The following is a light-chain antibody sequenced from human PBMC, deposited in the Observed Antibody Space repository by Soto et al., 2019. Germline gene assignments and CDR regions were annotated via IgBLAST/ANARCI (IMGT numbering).Light chain of an antibody. V-gene: IGKV3-11*01. CDR3: QQRSNWPS. CDR2: DAS. CDR1: QSVSSN. J-gene: IGKJ5*01. Sequence: EIVMTQSPVTLSVSPGERVTLSCRASQSVSSNLAWYQQKPGQAPRLLIYDASNRATGIPARFSGSGSGTDFTLTISSLEPEDFAVYYCQQRSNWPSFGQGTRLEIK.